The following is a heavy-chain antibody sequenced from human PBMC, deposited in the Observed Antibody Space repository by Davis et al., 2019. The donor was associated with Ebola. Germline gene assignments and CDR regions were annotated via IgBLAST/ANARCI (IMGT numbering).Heavy chain of an antibody. D-gene: IGHD5-24*01. V-gene: IGHV4-4*02. J-gene: IGHJ4*02. CDR1: GGSISSSNW. Sequence: MPSETLSLTCTVSGGSISSSNWWSWVRQPPGKGLEWIGEIYHSGSTNYNPSLKSRVTISVDTSKNQFSLKLSSVTAADTAVYYCARLQAYYFDYWGQGTLVTVSS. CDR3: ARLQAYYFDY. CDR2: IYHSGST.